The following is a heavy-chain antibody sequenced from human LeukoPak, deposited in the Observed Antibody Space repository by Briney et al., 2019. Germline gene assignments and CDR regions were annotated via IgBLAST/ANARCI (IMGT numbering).Heavy chain of an antibody. CDR2: IIPILDIT. CDR3: ATGGYYSDLRYYCGMDV. V-gene: IGHV1-69*04. J-gene: IGHJ6*02. Sequence: GASVKVSCKASGGTFSSYAISWVRQAPGQGLERMGRIIPILDITNYAQKFQGRVTITADKSTSTAYMELSSLRSEGTAVYYCATGGYYSDLRYYCGMDVWGQGTTVTVSS. CDR1: GGTFSSYA. D-gene: IGHD3-22*01.